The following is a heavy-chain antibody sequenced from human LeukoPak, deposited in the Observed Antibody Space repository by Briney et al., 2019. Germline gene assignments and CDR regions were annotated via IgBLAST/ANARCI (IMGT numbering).Heavy chain of an antibody. J-gene: IGHJ4*02. CDR1: GGSISTYY. CDR2: IYYTGST. V-gene: IGHV4-59*01. D-gene: IGHD6-13*01. CDR3: ARASSSWYFDY. Sequence: SETLSLTCTVSGGSISTYYWSWIRQPPGKGLEWIGYIYYTGSTNYNPSLKSRVTISVDTSKNQFSLKLSSVTAADTAVYYCARASSSWYFDYWGQGTLVTVSS.